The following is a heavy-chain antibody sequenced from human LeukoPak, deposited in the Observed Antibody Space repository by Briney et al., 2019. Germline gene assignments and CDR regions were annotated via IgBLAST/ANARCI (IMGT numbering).Heavy chain of an antibody. D-gene: IGHD2-15*01. CDR1: GFTVSSNY. J-gene: IGHJ4*02. CDR3: ARDSSGGDYFDY. CDR2: IYSGGST. V-gene: IGHV3-53*01. Sequence: GGSLRLSCVASGFTVSSNYMSWVRQAPGKGLEWVSVIYSGGSTYYADSVKGRFTISRDNSKNTLYLQMNSLRAEDTAVYYCARDSSGGDYFDYWGQGTLVTVSS.